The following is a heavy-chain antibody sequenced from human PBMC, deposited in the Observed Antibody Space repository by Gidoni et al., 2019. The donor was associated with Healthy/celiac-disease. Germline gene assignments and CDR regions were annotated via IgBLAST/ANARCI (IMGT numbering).Heavy chain of an antibody. V-gene: IGHV3-49*04. Sequence: EVQLVESGGGLVQPGRSLRLSCTASGFTFGDYAMGWVRQAPGKGLEWVGFIRSKAYGGTTEYAASVKGRFTISRDDSKSIAYLQMNSLKTEDTAVYYCTRDPPYYGSGSYYLFDYWGQGTLVTVSS. J-gene: IGHJ4*02. CDR2: IRSKAYGGTT. D-gene: IGHD3-10*01. CDR3: TRDPPYYGSGSYYLFDY. CDR1: GFTFGDYA.